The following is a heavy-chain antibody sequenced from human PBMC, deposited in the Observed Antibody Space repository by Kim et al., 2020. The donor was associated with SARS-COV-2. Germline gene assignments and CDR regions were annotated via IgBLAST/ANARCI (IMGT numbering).Heavy chain of an antibody. D-gene: IGHD3-9*01. V-gene: IGHV3-33*05. Sequence: GGSLRLSCAASGFTFSSYGMHWVRQAPGKGLEWVAIISYDGSNKHYADSVKGRFTISRDNSRNTLYVQMNSLRAEDTAVYYCARGDSSSYYDILTGYYAYAFDIWGQGTMVTVSS. CDR3: ARGDSSSYYDILTGYYAYAFDI. J-gene: IGHJ3*02. CDR2: ISYDGSNK. CDR1: GFTFSSYG.